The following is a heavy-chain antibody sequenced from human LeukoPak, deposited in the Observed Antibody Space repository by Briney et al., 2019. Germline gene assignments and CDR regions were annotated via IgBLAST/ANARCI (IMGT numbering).Heavy chain of an antibody. Sequence: GGSLRLSCAASGFTFSNYGMHWVRQAPGKGLEWVAIISYDGSNKYYADSVKGRFTISRDNSKNTLFLQMNSLRAEDTAVYYCARNGRERVGVYDYIWGNYRHVYYFDYWGQGTLVTVSS. CDR1: GFTFSNYG. D-gene: IGHD3-16*02. CDR2: ISYDGSNK. CDR3: ARNGRERVGVYDYIWGNYRHVYYFDY. J-gene: IGHJ4*02. V-gene: IGHV3-30*03.